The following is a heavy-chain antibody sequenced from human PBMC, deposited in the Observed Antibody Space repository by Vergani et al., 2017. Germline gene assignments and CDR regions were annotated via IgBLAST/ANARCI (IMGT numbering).Heavy chain of an antibody. D-gene: IGHD6-13*01. J-gene: IGHJ6*03. V-gene: IGHV4-39*01. Sequence: QVQLHESGPGLVKPSETLSLICSVSGGSIRSTFYYWGWIRQPPGKGLEWIGTIYYSGSTYYNPSLKSRVTISVDTSKNQFSLKLNSVTAADTAVYYCARHKEQLVPGNYYYYYYMDVWGKGTTVTVSS. CDR2: IYYSGST. CDR1: GGSIRSTFYY. CDR3: ARHKEQLVPGNYYYYYYMDV.